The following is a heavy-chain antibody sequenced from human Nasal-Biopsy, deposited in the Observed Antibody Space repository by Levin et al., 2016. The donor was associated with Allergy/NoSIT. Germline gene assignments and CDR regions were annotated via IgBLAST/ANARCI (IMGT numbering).Heavy chain of an antibody. J-gene: IGHJ2*01. CDR1: GGSISSRY. CDR2: VYYRGNT. D-gene: IGHD3-22*01. Sequence: SETLSLTCTVSGGSISSRYWSWIRQPPGKGLDWIGYVYYRGNTNYNPSLKSRAIISVDTSRNQFSLKLSSVTAADTAVYYCATKYYYDSSGHLGWSFDLWGRGTLVTVSS. CDR3: ATKYYYDSSGHLGWSFDL. V-gene: IGHV4-59*11.